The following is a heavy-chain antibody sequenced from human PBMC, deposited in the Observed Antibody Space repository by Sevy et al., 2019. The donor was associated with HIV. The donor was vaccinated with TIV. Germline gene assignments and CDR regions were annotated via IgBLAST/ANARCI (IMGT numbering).Heavy chain of an antibody. CDR3: AKRGGAVLYPRQLYYFDY. V-gene: IGHV3-23*01. CDR1: GFTFSSYA. Sequence: GGSLRLSCAASGFTFSSYAMSWVRQAPGKGLEWVSAISGSGGSTYYADSVKGRFTISRDNSKNTLYLQMNSLRAEDTAVYYCAKRGGAVLYPRQLYYFDYWGQGTLVTVSS. D-gene: IGHD6-13*01. CDR2: ISGSGGST. J-gene: IGHJ4*02.